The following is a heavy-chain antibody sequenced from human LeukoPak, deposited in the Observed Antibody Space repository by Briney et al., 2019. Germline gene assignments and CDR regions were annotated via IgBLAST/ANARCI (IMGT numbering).Heavy chain of an antibody. CDR1: GFTFSSYG. D-gene: IGHD1-26*01. CDR3: AKLLDVEGSLDY. CDR2: ISYDGSNK. J-gene: IGHJ4*02. Sequence: GGSLRLSCAASGFTFSSYGMHWVRQAPGKGLEWVAVISYDGSNKYYADSVKGRFTISRDNSKNTLYLQMNSLRAEDTAVYYCAKLLDVEGSLDYWGQGTLVIVSS. V-gene: IGHV3-30*18.